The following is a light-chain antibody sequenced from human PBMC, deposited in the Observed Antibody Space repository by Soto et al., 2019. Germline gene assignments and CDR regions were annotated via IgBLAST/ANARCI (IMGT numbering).Light chain of an antibody. J-gene: IGKJ4*01. CDR1: QRVLYNSDNKNY. Sequence: DIVMTQSPDSLAVSLGERATINCKSSQRVLYNSDNKNYLAWYQQKPGQPPKLLIYWASTRDSGVPDRFSGSWSGADFTLTISSQQAEDVAVYYCQQYYTTLTFGGGTKVEIK. CDR2: WAS. V-gene: IGKV4-1*01. CDR3: QQYYTTLT.